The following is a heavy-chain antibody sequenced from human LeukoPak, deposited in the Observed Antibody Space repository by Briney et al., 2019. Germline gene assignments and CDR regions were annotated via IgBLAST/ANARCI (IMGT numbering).Heavy chain of an antibody. CDR3: ARHALYCGGDCYPGYFDY. D-gene: IGHD2-21*01. J-gene: IGHJ4*02. CDR1: GFTFSDYY. Sequence: KPGGSLRLSCAASGFTFSDYYMTWIRQAPGKGLEWISYISSTGSNIYYADSVKGRFTISRDNSKNTLYLQMNSLRAEDTAVYYCARHALYCGGDCYPGYFDYWGQGTLVTVSS. CDR2: ISSTGSNI. V-gene: IGHV3-11*01.